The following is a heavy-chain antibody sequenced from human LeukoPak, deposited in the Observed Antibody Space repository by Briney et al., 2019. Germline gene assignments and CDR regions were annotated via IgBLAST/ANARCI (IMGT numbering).Heavy chain of an antibody. V-gene: IGHV3-30*18. CDR1: GFTFSSYG. CDR3: AKDGLGYCSSTSCYRFDY. D-gene: IGHD2-2*01. J-gene: IGHJ4*02. CDR2: ISYDGSNK. Sequence: GRSLRLSCAASGFTFSSYGMHWVRQAPGKGLEWVAVISYDGSNKYYADSVKGRFTISRDNSKNTLYLQMNSLRAEDTAVYYCAKDGLGYCSSTSCYRFDYWGQGTLVTVSS.